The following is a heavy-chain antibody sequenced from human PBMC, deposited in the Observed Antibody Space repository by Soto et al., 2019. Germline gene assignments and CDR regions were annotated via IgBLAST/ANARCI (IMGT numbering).Heavy chain of an antibody. CDR2: IFSNDEK. D-gene: IGHD3-9*01. CDR1: GFSLSNARMG. V-gene: IGHV2-26*01. J-gene: IGHJ4*02. Sequence: SGPTLVNPTETLTLTCTVSGFSLSNARMGVSWIRQPPGKALEWLAHIFSNDEKSYSTSLKSRLTISKDTSKSQVVLTMTNMDPVDTATYYCARTITYDILTGYFSVGDYFDYWGQGTLVTVSS. CDR3: ARTITYDILTGYFSVGDYFDY.